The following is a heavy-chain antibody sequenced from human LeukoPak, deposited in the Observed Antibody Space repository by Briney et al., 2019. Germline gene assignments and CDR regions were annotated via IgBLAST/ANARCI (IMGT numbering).Heavy chain of an antibody. CDR1: GYTLTELS. CDR2: FDPEDGET. CDR3: ATSGTYVGLYDYVWGSSSDAFDI. J-gene: IGHJ3*02. D-gene: IGHD3-16*01. Sequence: GASVKVSCRVSGYTLTELSMHWVRQAPGKGLEWMGGFDPEDGETIYAQKFQGRVTMTEDTSTDTAYMELSSLRSEDTAVYYCATSGTYVGLYDYVWGSSSDAFDIWGQGTMVTVSS. V-gene: IGHV1-24*01.